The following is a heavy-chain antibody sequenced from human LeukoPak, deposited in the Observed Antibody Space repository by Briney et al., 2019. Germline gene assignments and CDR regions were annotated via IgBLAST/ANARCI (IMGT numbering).Heavy chain of an antibody. CDR2: IKQDGSEK. D-gene: IGHD3-22*01. Sequence: PGGSLRLACAASGFSFSSYGMHWVRQAPGKGLEWVANIKQDGSEKYYVDSVKGRFTISRDNAKNSLYLQMNSLRAEDTAVYYCARVCDSSGYSYHYLPRHDAFDIWGQGTMVTVSS. J-gene: IGHJ3*02. CDR1: GFSFSSYG. V-gene: IGHV3-7*01. CDR3: ARVCDSSGYSYHYLPRHDAFDI.